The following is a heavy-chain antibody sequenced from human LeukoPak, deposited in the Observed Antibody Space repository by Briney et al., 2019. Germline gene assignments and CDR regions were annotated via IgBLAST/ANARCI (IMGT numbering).Heavy chain of an antibody. CDR1: GYTFTSYY. V-gene: IGHV1-46*01. Sequence: ASVKVSCKASGYTFTSYYMHWVRQAPGQGLEWMGIINPSGGSTSYAQKFQGRVTMTRDMSTSTVYMELSSLRSEDTAVYYCARVRMTGYSFDYWGQGTLVTVSS. CDR3: ARVRMTGYSFDY. D-gene: IGHD3-9*01. CDR2: INPSGGST. J-gene: IGHJ4*02.